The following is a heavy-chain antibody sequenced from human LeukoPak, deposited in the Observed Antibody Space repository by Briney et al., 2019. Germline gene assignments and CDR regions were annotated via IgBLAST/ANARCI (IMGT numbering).Heavy chain of an antibody. V-gene: IGHV3-7*01. J-gene: IGHJ3*02. CDR1: GFTVSSNW. CDR3: ARENVVGDAFDI. D-gene: IGHD2-15*01. CDR2: IKQDGSEK. Sequence: GGSLRLSCAASGFTVSSNWMSWVRPAPGKGLEWVANIKQDGSEKYYVDSVKGRFTISRDNAKTSLYLQMNSLRAGASAVYCWARENVVGDAFDIWGQGTMVTVSS.